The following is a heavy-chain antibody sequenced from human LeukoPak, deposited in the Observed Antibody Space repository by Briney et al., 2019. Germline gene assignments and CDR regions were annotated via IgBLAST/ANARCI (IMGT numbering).Heavy chain of an antibody. CDR3: ARDSLRFLGWLTPDYYYMDV. D-gene: IGHD3-3*01. Sequence: ASVKVSCKASGYTFTSYGISWVRQAPGRGLEWMGWISAYNGNTNYAQKLQGRVTMTTDTSTSTAYMELRSLRSDDTAVYYCARDSLRFLGWLTPDYYYMDVWGKGTTVTVSS. CDR1: GYTFTSYG. V-gene: IGHV1-18*01. J-gene: IGHJ6*03. CDR2: ISAYNGNT.